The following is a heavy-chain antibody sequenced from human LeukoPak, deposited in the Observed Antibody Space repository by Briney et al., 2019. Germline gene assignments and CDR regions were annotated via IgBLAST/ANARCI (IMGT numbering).Heavy chain of an antibody. CDR2: RRFGGGLA. V-gene: IGHV4-31*03. J-gene: IGHJ4*02. CDR3: DQGFDS. CDR1: GDPITSDNYY. Sequence: PSETLSLTCTLSGDPITSDNYYWSWIRQHSEKGLEWLAYRRFGGGLAFYNPSLKSRLHLSLFTSQDQFSLQVTSMTAADTAVYYGDQGFDSWGQGILVTVSS.